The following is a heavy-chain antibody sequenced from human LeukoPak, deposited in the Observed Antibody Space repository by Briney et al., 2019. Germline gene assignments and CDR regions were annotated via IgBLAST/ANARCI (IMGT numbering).Heavy chain of an antibody. Sequence: PGGSLRLSCAASGFTFSSYAMSWVRQAPGKGLEWVSTIRGSGGSTYYADSVKGRFTISRDNSKNTLYLQMNSLRAEDTAVYYCAKVRVVVVPAAIDSWGQGTLVTVSS. V-gene: IGHV3-23*01. CDR3: AKVRVVVVPAAIDS. J-gene: IGHJ4*02. D-gene: IGHD2-2*01. CDR1: GFTFSSYA. CDR2: IRGSGGST.